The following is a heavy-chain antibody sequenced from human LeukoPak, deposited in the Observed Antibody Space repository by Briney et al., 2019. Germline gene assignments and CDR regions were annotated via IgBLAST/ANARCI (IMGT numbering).Heavy chain of an antibody. CDR2: LYYSGRGST. J-gene: IGHJ4*02. CDR1: GGAVSSGSHY. Sequence: SETLSLTCTVSGGAVSSGSHYWSWIRQPPGQGLEWVGYLYYSGRGSTNYNPSLKSRVAISIDTSKNQFSLKLSSVTAADTAVYYCARGVGYSGYDVSLDYWGQGTLVTVSS. CDR3: ARGVGYSGYDVSLDY. V-gene: IGHV4-61*01. D-gene: IGHD5-12*01.